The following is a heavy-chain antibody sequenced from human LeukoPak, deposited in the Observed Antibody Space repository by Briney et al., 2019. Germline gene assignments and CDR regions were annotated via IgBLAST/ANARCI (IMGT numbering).Heavy chain of an antibody. Sequence: GGSLRLSCAASGFSFDDYGMSWVRQAPGKGLEWVSGINWSGRSTGYADSVKGRFTISRDNAKNSLYLQMNSLRAEDTALYYCARGGISIFGVVIHSDYWGQGTLVTVSS. J-gene: IGHJ4*02. CDR2: INWSGRST. V-gene: IGHV3-20*04. CDR3: ARGGISIFGVVIHSDY. CDR1: GFSFDDYG. D-gene: IGHD3-3*01.